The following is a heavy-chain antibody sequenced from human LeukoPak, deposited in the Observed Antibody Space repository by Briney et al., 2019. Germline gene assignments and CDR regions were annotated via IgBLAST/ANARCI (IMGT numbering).Heavy chain of an antibody. D-gene: IGHD3-10*01. CDR3: ARGGNYGSESYNSFDY. V-gene: IGHV4-59*01. Sequence: SETLSLTCTVSGGSISYYYWSWIRQPPGKGLEWIGYIYYSGSTNYNPSLKSRVTISVDTSKNQFSLKVNSVTPAGTAVSYCARGGNYGSESYNSFDYWGQGTLVTVSS. CDR1: GGSISYYY. CDR2: IYYSGST. J-gene: IGHJ4*02.